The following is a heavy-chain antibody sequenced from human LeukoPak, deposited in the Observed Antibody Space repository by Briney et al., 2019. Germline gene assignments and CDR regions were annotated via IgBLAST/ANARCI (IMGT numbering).Heavy chain of an antibody. J-gene: IGHJ6*02. D-gene: IGHD4-17*01. CDR2: ISYDGSNK. CDR3: AKNLVYGDYNGRYYYYGMDV. V-gene: IGHV3-30-3*02. Sequence: PGGSLRLSCAASVFTFSSYAMHWVRQAPGKGLEWVAVISYDGSNKYYADSVKGRFTISRDNSKNTLYLQMNTLRAEDTAVYYCAKNLVYGDYNGRYYYYGMDVWGQGTTVTVSS. CDR1: VFTFSSYA.